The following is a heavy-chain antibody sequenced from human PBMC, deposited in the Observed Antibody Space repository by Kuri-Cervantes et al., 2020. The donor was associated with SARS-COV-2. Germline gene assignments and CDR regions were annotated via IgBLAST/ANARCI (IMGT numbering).Heavy chain of an antibody. Sequence: ESLKISCTVSGGSISSYYWSWIRQPPGKGLEWIGYIYYSGSTNYNPSLKSRVTISVDTSKNQFSLKLSSVTAADTAVYYCARETIAAAIFDLWGRVTLVTVSS. J-gene: IGHJ2*01. CDR3: ARETIAAAIFDL. CDR1: GGSISSYY. CDR2: IYYSGST. D-gene: IGHD6-13*01. V-gene: IGHV4-59*01.